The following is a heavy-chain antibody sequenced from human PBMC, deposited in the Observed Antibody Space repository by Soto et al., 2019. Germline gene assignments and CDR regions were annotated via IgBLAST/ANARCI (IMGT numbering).Heavy chain of an antibody. D-gene: IGHD3-10*01. CDR1: GGSMSSPNW. CDR3: ATGSLYYYGSGGMWDS. J-gene: IGHJ4*02. V-gene: IGHV4-4*02. CDR2: MHHSGAT. Sequence: QVRLQESGPGLVKPSGTLSLTCLVSGGSMSSPNWWSWVRQAPGKGLEWIAEMHHSGATNYNPSLKSRVIISIDKSKNQFSLNLSSVTAADTAVYYCATGSLYYYGSGGMWDSWGRGARVTVSS.